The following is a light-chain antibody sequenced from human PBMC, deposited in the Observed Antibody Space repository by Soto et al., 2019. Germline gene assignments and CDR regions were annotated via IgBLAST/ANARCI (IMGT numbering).Light chain of an antibody. V-gene: IGLV6-57*01. Sequence: NFMLTQPHSVSESPGKTVIISCTRSSGSIASNYVQWYQQRPGSSPTTVIYEDNQRPSGVPDRFSGSIDSSSNSASLTISGLETEDAADYSCQSYDATNQVFGGGTKLTVL. CDR1: SGSIASNY. CDR2: EDN. J-gene: IGLJ3*02. CDR3: QSYDATNQV.